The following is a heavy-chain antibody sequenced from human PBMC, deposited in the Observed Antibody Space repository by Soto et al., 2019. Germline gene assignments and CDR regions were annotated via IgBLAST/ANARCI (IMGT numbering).Heavy chain of an antibody. D-gene: IGHD5-18*01. CDR2: ISYDGNNK. Sequence: GSLRLSCAASGFTFSSYAMHWVRQAPGKGLEWVAVISYDGNNKYYADSVKGRFTISRDNSKNTLYLQMNSLRAEDTAVYYCAKLWGASTVDTAMVMFSSVDYWGQGTLVTVSS. CDR1: GFTFSSYA. V-gene: IGHV3-30-3*02. CDR3: AKLWGASTVDTAMVMFSSVDY. J-gene: IGHJ4*02.